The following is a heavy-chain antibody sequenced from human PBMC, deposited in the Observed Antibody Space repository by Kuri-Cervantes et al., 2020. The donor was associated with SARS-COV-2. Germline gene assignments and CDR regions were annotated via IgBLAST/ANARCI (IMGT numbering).Heavy chain of an antibody. Sequence: GESLKISCAASGFTFSDYYMSWIRQAPGKGLEWVSYVNSRATIISYADSVKGRFTISRDNAENSLYLQMNSLRAEDTAVYYCTRDRLDFWNGFDGDYFDSWGQGTLVTVSS. V-gene: IGHV3-11*01. CDR1: GFTFSDYY. D-gene: IGHD3-3*01. J-gene: IGHJ4*02. CDR2: VNSRATII. CDR3: TRDRLDFWNGFDGDYFDS.